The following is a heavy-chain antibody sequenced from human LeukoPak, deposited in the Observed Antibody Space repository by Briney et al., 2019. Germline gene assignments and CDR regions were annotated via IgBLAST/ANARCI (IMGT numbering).Heavy chain of an antibody. CDR2: FDPEDGET. D-gene: IGHD3-10*01. Sequence: ASVKVSCKVSGYTLTELSMHWVRQAPRKGLEWMGGFDPEDGETIYAQKFQGRVTMTEDTSTDTAYMELSSLRSEDTAVYYCATDSKWFGELSFHGFDYWGQGTLVTVSS. CDR3: ATDSKWFGELSFHGFDY. V-gene: IGHV1-24*01. J-gene: IGHJ4*02. CDR1: GYTLTELS.